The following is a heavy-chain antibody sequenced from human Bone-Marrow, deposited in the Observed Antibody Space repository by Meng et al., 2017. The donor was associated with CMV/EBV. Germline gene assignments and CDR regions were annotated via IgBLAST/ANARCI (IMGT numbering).Heavy chain of an antibody. V-gene: IGHV3-53*01. D-gene: IGHD2-2*01. Sequence: GVSLRLSCAASGFTVSSNYMSWVRQAPGKGLEWVSVIYSGGSTYYADSVKGRFTISRDNSKNTLYLQMNSLRAEDTAVYYCARGGSTSRGLDPWGQGTLVTVYS. CDR1: GFTVSSNY. CDR3: ARGGSTSRGLDP. CDR2: IYSGGST. J-gene: IGHJ5*02.